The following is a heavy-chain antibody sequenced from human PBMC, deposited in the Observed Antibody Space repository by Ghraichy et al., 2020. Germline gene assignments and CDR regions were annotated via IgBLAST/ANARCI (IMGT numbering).Heavy chain of an antibody. Sequence: GGSLRLSCAASGFTFSNYAMSWVRQAPGKGLEWVSAISGSSGGTYYADAVRGRFTISRDNSKNTLYLQMDSLRPEDTAVYYCAKTQPRYYDTGGYYSYDAFDIWGQGTMVSVSS. CDR2: ISGSSGGT. V-gene: IGHV3-23*01. J-gene: IGHJ3*02. CDR1: GFTFSNYA. CDR3: AKTQPRYYDTGGYYSYDAFDI. D-gene: IGHD3-22*01.